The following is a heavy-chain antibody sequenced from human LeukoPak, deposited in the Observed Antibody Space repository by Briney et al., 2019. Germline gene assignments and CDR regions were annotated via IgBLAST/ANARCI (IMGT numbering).Heavy chain of an antibody. CDR2: FKWNGGST. V-gene: IGHV3-20*04. CDR3: ARDGGDCSGDSCYVDY. CDR1: GFTFYDYG. Sequence: GGSLRLSCAASGFTFYDYGMRWLPQAPGGGLKGGSSFKWNGGSTGYADSVKGRFTISRHNAKHSLYLQMNSLRAEDTALYYCARDGGDCSGDSCYVDYWGQGTLVTVSS. D-gene: IGHD2-15*01. J-gene: IGHJ4*02.